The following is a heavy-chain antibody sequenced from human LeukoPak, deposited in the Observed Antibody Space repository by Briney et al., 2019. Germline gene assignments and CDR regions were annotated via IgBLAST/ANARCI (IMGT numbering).Heavy chain of an antibody. CDR1: GYTFTNYY. V-gene: IGHV1-46*01. CDR2: INPSSGGT. CDR3: AREWPHTYRFDP. Sequence: ASVKVSFKASGYTFTNYYMHWMRHAPGQGLEWMGIINPSSGGTIYAQKFQGRVTMTRDTSTTTVYMELSSLGSEDTAVYYCAREWPHTYRFDPWGQGTLVTVSS. D-gene: IGHD5-12*01. J-gene: IGHJ5*02.